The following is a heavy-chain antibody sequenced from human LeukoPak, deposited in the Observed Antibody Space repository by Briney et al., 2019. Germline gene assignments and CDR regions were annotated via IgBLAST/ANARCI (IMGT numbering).Heavy chain of an antibody. CDR2: IKQDGSEK. J-gene: IGHJ4*02. CDR3: ARDWEYCSSTSCSYLLDY. D-gene: IGHD2-2*01. CDR1: GFTFSSYW. V-gene: IGHV3-7*01. Sequence: GGSLRLSCAASGFTFSSYWMSWVRQAPGKGLEWVANIKQDGSEKYYVDSVKGRFTFSRDNAKNSLYLQMNSLRAEDTAVYYCARDWEYCSSTSCSYLLDYWGQGTLVTVSS.